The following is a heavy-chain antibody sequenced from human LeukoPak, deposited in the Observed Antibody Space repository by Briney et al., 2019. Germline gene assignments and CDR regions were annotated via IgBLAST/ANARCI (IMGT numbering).Heavy chain of an antibody. CDR1: GFSVRNNY. D-gene: IGHD3-3*01. J-gene: IGHJ6*04. V-gene: IGHV3-53*01. CDR2: IYDTGRT. Sequence: PGGSLRLSCAASGFSVRNNYMSWVRQAPGKGLEWVALIYDTGRTYYADSVKGRFIISRDRSKNTLFLQMNSLTAEDTAVYYCARDRHLIGVYYYMDVWGKGTTVTVSS. CDR3: ARDRHLIGVYYYMDV.